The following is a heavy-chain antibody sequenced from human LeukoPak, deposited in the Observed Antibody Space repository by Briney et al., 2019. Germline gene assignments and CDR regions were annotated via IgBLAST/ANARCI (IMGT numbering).Heavy chain of an antibody. D-gene: IGHD2-15*01. V-gene: IGHV4-59*08. CDR3: ARQAYCSGGNCYPFDY. CDR2: IYYSGST. CDR1: GGCISSYY. J-gene: IGHJ4*02. Sequence: SETLSLTCTVSGGCISSYYWSWIRQPPGKGLERIRFIYYSGSTNYNPSLKSRVTISVDTSKNQFSLKLSSVTAADTAVYYCARQAYCSGGNCYPFDYWGQGTLVTVSS.